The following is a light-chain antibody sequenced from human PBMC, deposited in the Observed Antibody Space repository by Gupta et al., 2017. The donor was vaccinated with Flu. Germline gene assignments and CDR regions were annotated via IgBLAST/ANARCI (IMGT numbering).Light chain of an antibody. V-gene: IGKV3-20*01. CDR2: GAS. Sequence: EILLKASPCTRSLSSGEGATLSCSASQIVSSSYLACYHQKPAQDPRLLIYGASSRATGIPDRFSGSGSGTDFTLTISRLEPEDFAVYYCQQYGSSPTYTFGQGTKLEIK. CDR3: QQYGSSPTYT. J-gene: IGKJ2*01. CDR1: QIVSSSY.